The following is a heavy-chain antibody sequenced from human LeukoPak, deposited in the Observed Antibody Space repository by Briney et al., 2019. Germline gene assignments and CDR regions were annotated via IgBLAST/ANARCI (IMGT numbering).Heavy chain of an antibody. CDR3: ARGPPNWGYDY. D-gene: IGHD7-27*01. Sequence: ASVKVSCKASGYTFTSYDFNWVRQATGQRREWMGWMSPNSGDTGYAQKFQDRVTMTRNTSISTAYMELSSLRSDDTAVYYCARGPPNWGYDYWGPGTLATVSS. J-gene: IGHJ4*02. V-gene: IGHV1-8*01. CDR1: GYTFTSYD. CDR2: MSPNSGDT.